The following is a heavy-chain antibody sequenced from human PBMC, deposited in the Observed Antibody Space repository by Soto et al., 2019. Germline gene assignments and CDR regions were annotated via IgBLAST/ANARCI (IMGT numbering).Heavy chain of an antibody. CDR2: IYYSGST. J-gene: IGHJ4*02. V-gene: IGHV4-59*01. CDR3: TRVGGYYGDYPNFDY. CDR1: GGSINGYY. Sequence: SETLSLTCTVSGGSINGYYWSWIRQPPGKGLQWIGNIYYSGSTNYNPSLKSRVTISVVSSKNQVSLKLSSVAAADTAVYYCTRVGGYYGDYPNFDYWGQGTLVTVSS. D-gene: IGHD4-17*01.